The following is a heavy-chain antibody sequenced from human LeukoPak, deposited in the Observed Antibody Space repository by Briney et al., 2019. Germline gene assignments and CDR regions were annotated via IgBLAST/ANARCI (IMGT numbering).Heavy chain of an antibody. Sequence: GGSLRLSCAASGFTVSSNYMSWVRQAPGKGLEWVSVIYSGGSTSYADSVVGRFTISRANSKNTLFLQKNSLRAEDESVYYCARGRPWAQGRYYDSSGYRAKVALWLFDYWGQGTLVTVSS. CDR3: ARGRPWAQGRYYDSSGYRAKVALWLFDY. CDR1: GFTVSSNY. V-gene: IGHV3-53*01. J-gene: IGHJ4*02. CDR2: IYSGGST. D-gene: IGHD3-22*01.